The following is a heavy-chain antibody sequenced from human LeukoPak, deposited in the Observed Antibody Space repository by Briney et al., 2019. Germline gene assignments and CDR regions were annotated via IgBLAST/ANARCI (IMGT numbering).Heavy chain of an antibody. CDR3: ASLAGIVADNWFDP. CDR2: IDHSGST. Sequence: PSETLSLTCTVSGYSISSGYYWGWIRQPPGKGLEWTGSIDHSGSTNYNPSLKSRVTISVDTSKNQFSLKLSSVTAADTAVYYCASLAGIVADNWFDPWGQGTLVTVSS. D-gene: IGHD6-25*01. CDR1: GYSISSGYY. V-gene: IGHV4-38-2*02. J-gene: IGHJ5*02.